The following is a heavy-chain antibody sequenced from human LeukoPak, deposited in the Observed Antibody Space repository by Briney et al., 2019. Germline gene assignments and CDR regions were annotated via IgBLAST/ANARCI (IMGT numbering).Heavy chain of an antibody. CDR2: ITEDGSGK. CDR3: ARDGIAAAGTMDY. J-gene: IGHJ4*02. D-gene: IGHD6-13*01. CDR1: GFTFSTYR. V-gene: IGHV3-7*01. Sequence: GGSLRLSCAASGFTFSTYRMAWVRQAPGKGLEWVATITEDGSGKYHVDSVRGRFTVSRDNSKNTLYLQMNSLRAEDTAVYYCARDGIAAAGTMDYWGQGTLVTVSS.